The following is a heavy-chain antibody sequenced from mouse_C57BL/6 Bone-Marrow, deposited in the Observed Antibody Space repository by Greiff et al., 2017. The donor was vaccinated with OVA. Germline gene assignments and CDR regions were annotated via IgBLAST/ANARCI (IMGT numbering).Heavy chain of an antibody. V-gene: IGHV1-4*01. CDR2: IDPTNDYT. CDR3: TRGYYFYY. J-gene: IGHJ2*01. CDR1: GYTFTSYT. Sequence: VQLQQSGAELARPGASVKMSCKASGYTFTSYTIHWVKQRPGQGLEWIGYIDPTNDYTNYNQKFKGKATLTADKSSSTAYMQLSSLTSEDSAVYYCTRGYYFYYWGQGTTLTDSS.